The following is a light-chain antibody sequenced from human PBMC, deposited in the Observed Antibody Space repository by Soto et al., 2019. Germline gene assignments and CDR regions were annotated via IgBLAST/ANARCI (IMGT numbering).Light chain of an antibody. CDR2: AAS. CDR1: QSVSNSY. CDR3: QQYGSSFT. V-gene: IGKV3-20*01. Sequence: EIVLTQSPGTLSLSPGERATLSCRASQSVSNSYLARYRQKPGQAPRLLIYAASSRATGTPDRFSGSGSGTDFTLTISRLEPEDFAVYYCQQYGSSFTFGPGTKVDIK. J-gene: IGKJ3*01.